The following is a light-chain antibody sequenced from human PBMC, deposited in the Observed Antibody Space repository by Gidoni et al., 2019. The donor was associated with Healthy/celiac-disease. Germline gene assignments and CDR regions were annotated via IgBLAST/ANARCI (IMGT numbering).Light chain of an antibody. V-gene: IGKV3-15*01. J-gene: IGKJ2*01. Sequence: EIVMTQSPAPLSVSPGERATLSCRASQSVSSNLAWYQQKPGQAPRLLIYGASTRATGIPARFSGSGSGTEFTLNISSLQSEDFAVDYCQQYNNWPPYTFGQGTKLEI. CDR1: QSVSSN. CDR2: GAS. CDR3: QQYNNWPPYT.